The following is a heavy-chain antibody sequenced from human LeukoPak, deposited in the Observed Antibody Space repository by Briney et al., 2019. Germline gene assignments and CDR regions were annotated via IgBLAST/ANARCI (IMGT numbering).Heavy chain of an antibody. V-gene: IGHV3-53*01. CDR2: IYSGGST. J-gene: IGHJ3*02. CDR3: ARGLMVRGDRTAFDI. Sequence: GGSLRLSSAASGFTFSSYEMNWVRQAPGKGLEWVSVIYSGGSTYYADSVKGRFTISRDNSKNTLYLQMNSLRAEDTAVYYCARGLMVRGDRTAFDIWGQGTMVTVSS. CDR1: GFTFSSYE. D-gene: IGHD3-10*01.